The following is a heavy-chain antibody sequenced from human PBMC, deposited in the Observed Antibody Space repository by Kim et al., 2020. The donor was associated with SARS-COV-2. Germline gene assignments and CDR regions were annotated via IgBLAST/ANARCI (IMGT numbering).Heavy chain of an antibody. Sequence: GGSLRFSCSASGFTFSSYAMHWVRQAPGKGLEYVSGISTNGGSTYYADSVKDRFIISRDNSRNMLNLQMSSLRSEDTTVYYCVKERTSGWYDFDYWGQGTLVTVSS. J-gene: IGHJ4*02. CDR2: ISTNGGST. CDR3: VKERTSGWYDFDY. CDR1: GFTFSSYA. D-gene: IGHD6-19*01. V-gene: IGHV3-64D*06.